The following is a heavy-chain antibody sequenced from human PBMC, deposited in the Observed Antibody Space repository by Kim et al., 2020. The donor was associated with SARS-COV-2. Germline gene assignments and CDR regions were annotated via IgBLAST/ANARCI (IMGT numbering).Heavy chain of an antibody. CDR3: ARRPVLSKVGGTPYYFDY. CDR1: GYNFATYS. CDR2: INGGSGHT. Sequence: ASVKVSCKASGYNFATYSIHWVRQAPGQRIEWMGWINGGSGHTEFSQEFEDRVAISSDTAANTAYIELSGLRSEDTAVYYCARRPVLSKVGGTPYYFDYW. V-gene: IGHV1-3*01. D-gene: IGHD1-26*01. J-gene: IGHJ4*01.